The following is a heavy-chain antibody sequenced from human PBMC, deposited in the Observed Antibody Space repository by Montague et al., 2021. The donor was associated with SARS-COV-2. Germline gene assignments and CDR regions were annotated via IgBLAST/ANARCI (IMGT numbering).Heavy chain of an antibody. V-gene: IGHV3-23*01. CDR3: AKNGDTSHPYFDY. D-gene: IGHD2-21*01. CDR2: ISGDSNYV. J-gene: IGHJ4*02. CDR1: GFTFTSYA. Sequence: SLRLSCAASGFTFTSYAMPWVRQAPGKGLEWVSAISGDSNYVCYTDSVKGRFTFSRDNSKNTLYLQMSSLRAEDTAVYYCAKNGDTSHPYFDYWGQGTLVAVSS.